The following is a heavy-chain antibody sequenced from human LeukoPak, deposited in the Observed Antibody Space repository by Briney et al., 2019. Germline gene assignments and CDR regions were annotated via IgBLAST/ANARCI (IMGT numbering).Heavy chain of an antibody. CDR3: ARGSWATIFGVVIPSYYFDY. Sequence: ASVKVSCKASGGTFSIYAISWVRQAPGQGLEWMGGIIPIFGTANYAQKFQGRVTITADESTSTAYMELSSLRSEDTAVYYCARGSWATIFGVVIPSYYFDYWGQGTLVTVSS. CDR2: IIPIFGTA. CDR1: GGTFSIYA. D-gene: IGHD3-3*01. V-gene: IGHV1-69*13. J-gene: IGHJ4*02.